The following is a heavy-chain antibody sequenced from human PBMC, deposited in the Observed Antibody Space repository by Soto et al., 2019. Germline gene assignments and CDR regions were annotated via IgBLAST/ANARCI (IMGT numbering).Heavy chain of an antibody. CDR3: ARDHVSSSSYYYGMDV. CDR1: GGSISSGGYY. CDR2: IYYSGST. J-gene: IGHJ6*02. D-gene: IGHD6-6*01. Sequence: KTSETLSLTCTVSGGSISSGGYYWSWIRQHPGKGLEWIGYIYYSGSTYYNPSLKSRVTISVDTSKNQFSLKLSSVTAADTAVYYCARDHVSSSSYYYGMDVWGQGTTVTVSS. V-gene: IGHV4-31*03.